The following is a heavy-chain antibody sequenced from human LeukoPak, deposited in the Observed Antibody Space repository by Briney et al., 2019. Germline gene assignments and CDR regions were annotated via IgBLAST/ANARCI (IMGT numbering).Heavy chain of an antibody. V-gene: IGHV1-2*06. Sequence: ASVKVSCKASGYTFTGYHMHWVRQAPGQGLEWVGRINPNSGDTNYAQKFQGRVAMTRDTSIATAFMDLTRLRSDDTAVYYCARDYCSSTSCLFDYWGQGTLVTVSS. CDR2: INPNSGDT. D-gene: IGHD2-2*01. J-gene: IGHJ4*02. CDR3: ARDYCSSTSCLFDY. CDR1: GYTFTGYH.